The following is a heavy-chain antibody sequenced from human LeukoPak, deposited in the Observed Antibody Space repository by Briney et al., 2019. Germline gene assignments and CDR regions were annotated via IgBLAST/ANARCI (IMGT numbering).Heavy chain of an antibody. Sequence: GRSLRLSCATSGFIFSNYGMHWVRQAPGKGLEWVAVISYDGTNKYYADSVKGRFTISRDNSKNTLYLQMNSLRAEDTAVYYCAKEQQTIAAAGLFDYWGQGTLVTVSS. CDR2: ISYDGTNK. CDR1: GFIFSNYG. J-gene: IGHJ4*02. D-gene: IGHD6-13*01. V-gene: IGHV3-30*18. CDR3: AKEQQTIAAAGLFDY.